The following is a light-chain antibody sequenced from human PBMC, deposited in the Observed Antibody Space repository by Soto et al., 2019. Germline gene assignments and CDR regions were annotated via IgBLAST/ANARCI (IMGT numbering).Light chain of an antibody. Sequence: DIQMTQSPASLSASVGDRVTITCRASQRISNNLNWYQQKPGKAPKLLIYGSTNLQSGVPSRFSGSGSGTEFTLTISGLQPEDIATYYCQQSFSIPYTFGQRTKQGIK. CDR2: GST. CDR1: QRISNN. CDR3: QQSFSIPYT. V-gene: IGKV1-39*01. J-gene: IGKJ2*01.